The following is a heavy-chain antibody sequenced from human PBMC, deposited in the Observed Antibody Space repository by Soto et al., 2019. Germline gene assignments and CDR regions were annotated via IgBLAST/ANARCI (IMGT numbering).Heavy chain of an antibody. Sequence: QVQLVQSGAEVKKPGASVKVSCKASGYTFTRYYMHWVRQAPGEGLEWMGIINPSGGSTTYAQKFQGRVTRTSDTSKSTGYMEMSSLRSEDTAVYYCARPSYDSTGYYSFDYWGQGTLVTVSS. V-gene: IGHV1-46*03. CDR1: GYTFTRYY. CDR2: INPSGGST. CDR3: ARPSYDSTGYYSFDY. J-gene: IGHJ4*02. D-gene: IGHD3-22*01.